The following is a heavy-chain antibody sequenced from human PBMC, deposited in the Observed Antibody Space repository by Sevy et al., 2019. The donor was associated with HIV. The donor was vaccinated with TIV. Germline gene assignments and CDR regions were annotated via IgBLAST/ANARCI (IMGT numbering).Heavy chain of an antibody. V-gene: IGHV3-48*01. CDR3: ARESASGTPGGVYYYYYNMDV. Sequence: GGSLRLSCAASGFTFSSFSMNWVRQAPGKGPEWISYISTRSSAIYYADSLKGRFTISRDNSKNSLYLQMNGLRAEDTAVYYCARESASGTPGGVYYYYYNMDVWGQGTTVTVSS. J-gene: IGHJ6*02. CDR1: GFTFSSFS. CDR2: ISTRSSAI. D-gene: IGHD6-13*01.